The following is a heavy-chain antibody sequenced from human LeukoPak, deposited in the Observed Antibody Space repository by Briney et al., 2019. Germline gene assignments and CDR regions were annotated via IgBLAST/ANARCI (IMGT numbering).Heavy chain of an antibody. V-gene: IGHV4-31*03. CDR1: GGSISSGGYY. CDR3: ARDEEVRGVLDY. J-gene: IGHJ4*02. Sequence: SETLSLTCTVSGGSISSGGYYWSWIRQHPGKGLEWIGYTYYSGSTYYNPSLKSRVTISVDTSKNQFSLKLSSVTAADMAVYYCARDEEVRGVLDYWGQGTLVTVSS. CDR2: TYYSGST. D-gene: IGHD3-10*01.